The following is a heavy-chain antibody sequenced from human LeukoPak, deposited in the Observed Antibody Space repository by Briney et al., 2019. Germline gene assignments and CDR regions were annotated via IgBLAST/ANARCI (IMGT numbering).Heavy chain of an antibody. V-gene: IGHV3-33*01. D-gene: IGHD3-22*01. J-gene: IGHJ4*02. CDR2: IWYDGSNK. CDR1: GFTFSSYG. CDR3: ARALDRSGYYLVDY. Sequence: GGSLRLPCAASGFTFSSYGMHWVRQAPGKGLEGVAVIWYDGSNKYYADSVKGRFTISRDNSKNTLYLQMNSLRAEDTAVYYCARALDRSGYYLVDYWGQGTLVTVSS.